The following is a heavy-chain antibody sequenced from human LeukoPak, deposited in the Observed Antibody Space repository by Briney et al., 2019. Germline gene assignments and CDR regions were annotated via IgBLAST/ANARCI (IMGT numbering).Heavy chain of an antibody. Sequence: GESLKISCKTSGYIFTSYWIGWVRQMPGKGLEWMGIIYPGDSDTRYSPSFQGQVTISADKSISTAYLQWSSLKASDTAMYYCARHRGDYYYYMDVWGKGTTVTISS. V-gene: IGHV5-51*01. D-gene: IGHD3-10*01. CDR2: IYPGDSDT. CDR1: GYIFTSYW. CDR3: ARHRGDYYYYMDV. J-gene: IGHJ6*03.